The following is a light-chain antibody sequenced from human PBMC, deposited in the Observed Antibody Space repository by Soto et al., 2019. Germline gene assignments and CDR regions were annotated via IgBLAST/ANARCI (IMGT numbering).Light chain of an antibody. CDR3: QTWGSVV. V-gene: IGLV4-69*01. CDR2: VNSDGSH. Sequence: QLVLTQSPSASASLGASVKLTCTLSSGHDIYSIAWHQQQPDKGPRFLMKVNSDGSHNKGDGIPDRFSGSSSGAERYLTISSLQSEDEADYYCQTWGSVVFGGGTKLTVL. J-gene: IGLJ3*02. CDR1: SGHDIYS.